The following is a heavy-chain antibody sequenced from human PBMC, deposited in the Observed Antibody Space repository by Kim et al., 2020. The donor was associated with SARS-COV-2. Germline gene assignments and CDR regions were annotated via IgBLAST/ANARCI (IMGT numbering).Heavy chain of an antibody. CDR3: ARDVDYGDDNVAFDI. CDR1: GFTFSSYS. Sequence: GGSLRLSCAVSGFTFSSYSMNWVRQAPGKGLEWVSSISSSSSYIYYADSVKGRFTISRDNAKNSLYLQMNSLRAEDTAVYYCARDVDYGDDNVAFDIWGQGTMGTVSS. D-gene: IGHD4-17*01. V-gene: IGHV3-21*01. J-gene: IGHJ3*02. CDR2: ISSSSSYI.